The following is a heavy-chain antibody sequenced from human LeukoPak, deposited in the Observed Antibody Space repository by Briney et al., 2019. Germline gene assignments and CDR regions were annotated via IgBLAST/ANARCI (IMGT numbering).Heavy chain of an antibody. V-gene: IGHV3-74*01. CDR3: ATDSGHAFSF. D-gene: IGHD3-10*01. CDR1: GFTFNTAW. Sequence: GGSLRLSCAVSGFTFNTAWMHWVRQAPGKGLVWVSRIYSDGSDKTYADSVKGRLTISRDNAKNKLYLQMNSLRAEDSAVYYCATDSGHAFSFWGQGTKVTVSS. CDR2: IYSDGSDK. J-gene: IGHJ3*01.